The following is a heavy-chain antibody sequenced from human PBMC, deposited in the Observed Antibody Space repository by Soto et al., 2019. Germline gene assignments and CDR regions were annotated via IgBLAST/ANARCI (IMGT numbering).Heavy chain of an antibody. D-gene: IGHD3-3*01. CDR2: ISGSGGIS. CDR1: GFTFSSYA. CDR3: ARMDRITIFGVVSIDF. Sequence: VQLLESGGGLVQPGGSLRLSCEGSGFTFSSYAMNWVRQATGKGIEWVSVISGSGGISFYADSVKGRFTISRDNSKNTLYVQLNRLRAEDAAVYYCARMDRITIFGVVSIDFWGQGALVTVSS. V-gene: IGHV3-23*01. J-gene: IGHJ4*02.